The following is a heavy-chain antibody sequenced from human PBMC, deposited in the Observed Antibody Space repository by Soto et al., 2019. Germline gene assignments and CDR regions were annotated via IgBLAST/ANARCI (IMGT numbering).Heavy chain of an antibody. Sequence: ASVKVSCKASGYTFTANYIHWVRQAPGQGLEWMGWINSNSGGTKYAQNFQGRVTLTRDTSISTVYMDLSRLISDDTAVYYCARGTGTSWFDPWGQGTLVTVSS. CDR2: INSNSGGT. CDR1: GYTFTANY. CDR3: ARGTGTSWFDP. D-gene: IGHD1-7*01. J-gene: IGHJ5*02. V-gene: IGHV1-2*02.